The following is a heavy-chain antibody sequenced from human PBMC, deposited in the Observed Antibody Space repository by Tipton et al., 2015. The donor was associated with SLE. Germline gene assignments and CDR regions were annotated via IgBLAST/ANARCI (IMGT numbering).Heavy chain of an antibody. CDR1: GGPISSSSYY. J-gene: IGHJ5*02. CDR3: ARAGGGDSNWFDP. V-gene: IGHV4-39*07. D-gene: IGHD2-21*01. Sequence: LRLSCTVSGGPISSSSYYWGWIRQPPGKGLEWIGSIYYSGSTYYNPSLKSRVTISVDTSKNQFSLKLSSVTAADTAVYYCARAGGGDSNWFDPWGQGTLVTVSS. CDR2: IYYSGST.